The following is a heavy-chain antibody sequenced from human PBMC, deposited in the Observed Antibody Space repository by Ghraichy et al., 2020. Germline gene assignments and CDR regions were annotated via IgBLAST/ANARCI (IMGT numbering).Heavy chain of an antibody. CDR3: ARDQGYLDY. CDR1: GYSFNSYG. CDR2: VSAYNGDT. Sequence: ASVKVSCKASGYSFNSYGINWVRQAPGQGLEWMGWVSAYNGDTSYAPSLQGRVTMTTQTSTNTAYMELKSLRSDDTAVYYCARDQGYLDYWGQGTLVTVSS. J-gene: IGHJ4*02. D-gene: IGHD6-13*01. V-gene: IGHV1-18*01.